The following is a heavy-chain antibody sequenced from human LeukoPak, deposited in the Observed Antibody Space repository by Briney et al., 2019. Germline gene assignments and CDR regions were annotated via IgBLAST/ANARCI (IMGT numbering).Heavy chain of an antibody. CDR3: ARYAVVGTPFFDY. CDR1: GFTFSSYA. CDR2: ISDSGGST. V-gene: IGHV3-23*01. J-gene: IGHJ4*02. Sequence: GGSLRLSCAVSGFTFSSYAMSWVRQAPGKGLEWVSAISDSGGSTYYADSVKGRFTSSRDNSKNTLYLQMSSPRAEDTAVYYCARYAVVGTPFFDYWGQGTLVTVSS. D-gene: IGHD2-15*01.